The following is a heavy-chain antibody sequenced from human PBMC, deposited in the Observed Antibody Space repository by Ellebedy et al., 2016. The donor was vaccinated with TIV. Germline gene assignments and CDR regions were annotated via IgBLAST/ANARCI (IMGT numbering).Heavy chain of an antibody. CDR1: GYTFTSYY. Sequence: ASVKVSXKASGYTFTSYYMHWVRQAPGQGLEWMGIINPSGGSTSYAQKFQGRVTMTRDTSTSTVYMELSSLRSEDTAVYYCARDELLWFGDDEKYNWFDPWGQGTLVTVSS. CDR2: INPSGGST. D-gene: IGHD3-10*01. CDR3: ARDELLWFGDDEKYNWFDP. V-gene: IGHV1-46*01. J-gene: IGHJ5*02.